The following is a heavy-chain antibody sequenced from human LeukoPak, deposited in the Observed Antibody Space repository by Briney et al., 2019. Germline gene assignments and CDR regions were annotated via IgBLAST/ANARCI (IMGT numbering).Heavy chain of an antibody. D-gene: IGHD3-10*01. CDR3: AREALQGKYAFDI. J-gene: IGHJ3*02. Sequence: GGSLRLSCAASGFTFSSYSMNWVRQAPGKGLEWVSSISSSSSYIYYADSVKGRFTISRDNAKNSLYLQMNSLRAEDTAVYYCAREALQGKYAFDIWGQGTMVTVSS. CDR1: GFTFSSYS. CDR2: ISSSSSYI. V-gene: IGHV3-21*01.